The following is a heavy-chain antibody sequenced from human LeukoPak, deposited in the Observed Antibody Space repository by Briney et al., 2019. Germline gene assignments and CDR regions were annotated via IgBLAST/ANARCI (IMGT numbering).Heavy chain of an antibody. CDR2: MNTNNGNT. CDR3: ARGGIAAAGYGMDV. J-gene: IGHJ6*02. CDR1: GYTFTSYD. V-gene: IGHV1-8*01. Sequence: ASVTVSCKASGYTFTSYDINWVRQATGQGLEWMGWMNTNNGNTGYAQMFQGRVTMTRNTSISTAYMELSSLRSEDTAVYYCARGGIAAAGYGMDVWGQGTTVTVSS. D-gene: IGHD6-13*01.